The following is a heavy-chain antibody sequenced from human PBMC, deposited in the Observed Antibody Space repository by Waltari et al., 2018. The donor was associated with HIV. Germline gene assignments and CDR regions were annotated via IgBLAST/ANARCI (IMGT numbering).Heavy chain of an antibody. CDR1: GFTFSSYA. V-gene: IGHV3-23*01. D-gene: IGHD2-2*02. J-gene: IGHJ4*02. Sequence: EVQLLESGGGLVQPGGSLRLSCAASGFTFSSYAMSWVRQAPGKGLGWVSAISGIGGSTYYADSVKGRFTISRDNSKNTLYLQMNSLRAEDTAVYYCAKERDIVVVPAAIHGYWGQGTLVTVSS. CDR2: ISGIGGST. CDR3: AKERDIVVVPAAIHGY.